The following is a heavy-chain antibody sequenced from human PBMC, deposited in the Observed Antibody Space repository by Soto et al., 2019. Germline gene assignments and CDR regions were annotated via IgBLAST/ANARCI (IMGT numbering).Heavy chain of an antibody. V-gene: IGHV3-23*01. Sequence: PGGSLRLSCVASGFPFSSYAMSWVRQTPGKGLEWVSGISGSGGRTYYADSVEGRFTISRDSSNNTLSLQMHILRVEDTAVYFCAKGGYYSLFDIWGQGTVVTVS. CDR1: GFPFSSYA. CDR3: AKGGYYSLFDI. D-gene: IGHD3-16*01. J-gene: IGHJ3*02. CDR2: ISGSGGRT.